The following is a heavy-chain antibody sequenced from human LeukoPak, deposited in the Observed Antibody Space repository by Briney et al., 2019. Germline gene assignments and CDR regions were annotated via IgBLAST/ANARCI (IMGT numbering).Heavy chain of an antibody. CDR2: ISWNSGSI. D-gene: IGHD4-17*01. J-gene: IGHJ4*02. V-gene: IGHV3-9*01. CDR3: AKTATVEFYGDLDY. CDR1: GFTFDDYA. Sequence: GGSLRLSCATSGFTFDDYAMHWVRQAPGKGLEWVSGISWNSGSIGYADSVKGRFTISRDNAKNSLYLQMNSLRAEDTALYYCAKTATVEFYGDLDYWGQGTLVTVSS.